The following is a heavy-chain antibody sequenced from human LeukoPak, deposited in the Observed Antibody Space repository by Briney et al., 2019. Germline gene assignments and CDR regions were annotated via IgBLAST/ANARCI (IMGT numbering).Heavy chain of an antibody. Sequence: GASVKVSCKASGGTFSSYAISWVRQAPGQGLEWMGRIIPILGIANYAQKFQGRVTITADKSTSTAYMELSSLRSEDTAVYYCARAFKPSEWLLPDNWFDPWGQGTLVTVSS. CDR3: ARAFKPSEWLLPDNWFDP. CDR2: IIPILGIA. D-gene: IGHD3-3*01. CDR1: GGTFSSYA. J-gene: IGHJ5*02. V-gene: IGHV1-69*04.